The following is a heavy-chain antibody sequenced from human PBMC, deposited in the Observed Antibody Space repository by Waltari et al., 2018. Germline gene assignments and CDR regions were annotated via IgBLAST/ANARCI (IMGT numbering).Heavy chain of an antibody. Sequence: QVQLVQSGAEVKKPGSSVKVSCKASGGTFSSYAISWVRQAPGHGLEWMGGIIPIFGTANYAQKFQGRVTITADESTSTAYMELSSLRSEDTAVYYCARDDKYYYDSSGYYHLGFDYWGQGTLVTVSS. J-gene: IGHJ4*02. CDR2: IIPIFGTA. D-gene: IGHD3-22*01. CDR1: GGTFSSYA. V-gene: IGHV1-69*01. CDR3: ARDDKYYYDSSGYYHLGFDY.